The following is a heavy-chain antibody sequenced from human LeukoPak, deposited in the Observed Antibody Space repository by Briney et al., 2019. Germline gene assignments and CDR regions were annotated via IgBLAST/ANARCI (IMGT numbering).Heavy chain of an antibody. CDR2: INAKSGGT. D-gene: IGHD5-24*01. Sequence: PGASVKVSCKASGYTFTGYYMHWVRQAPGQGLEWVGWINAKSGGTNYAQKFQGRVTMTRDTSISTDYMEVSRLTSDDTAVYYCARDRYGDGFASFDYWGQGTLATVSS. V-gene: IGHV1-2*02. J-gene: IGHJ4*02. CDR3: ARDRYGDGFASFDY. CDR1: GYTFTGYY.